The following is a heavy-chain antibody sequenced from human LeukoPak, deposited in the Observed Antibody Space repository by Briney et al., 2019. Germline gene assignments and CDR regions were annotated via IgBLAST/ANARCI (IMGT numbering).Heavy chain of an antibody. Sequence: GGSLRLSCVPSGITFSNSALNWVRQAPGKGLEWVATITKNGDKTYYADSVQGLFTISRDTFRDTLYLQMNSLRAEDTAVYHCVKSAGKDGYRDVFDIWGQGTVVTVSS. V-gene: IGHV3-23*01. D-gene: IGHD5-24*01. CDR2: ITKNGDKT. J-gene: IGHJ3*02. CDR3: VKSAGKDGYRDVFDI. CDR1: GITFSNSA.